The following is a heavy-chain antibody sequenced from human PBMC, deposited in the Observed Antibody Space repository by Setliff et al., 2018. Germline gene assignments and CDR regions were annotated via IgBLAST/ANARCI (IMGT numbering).Heavy chain of an antibody. J-gene: IGHJ6*03. D-gene: IGHD3-3*01. CDR2: IYTSWST. Sequence: PSETLSLTCTVSGDSISSRRNYWGWFRQPAGKELEWIGQIYTSWSTNYNPSRKSRVTISVDTSKNQFSLKLNSVTAADTAVYYCARMSGFAYIDVWGNGTTVTVSS. CDR1: GDSISSRRNY. CDR3: ARMSGFAYIDV. V-gene: IGHV4-61*09.